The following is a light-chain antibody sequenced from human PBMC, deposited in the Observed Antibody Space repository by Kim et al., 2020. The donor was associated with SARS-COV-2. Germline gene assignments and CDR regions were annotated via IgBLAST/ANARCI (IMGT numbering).Light chain of an antibody. CDR2: DAS. V-gene: IGKV3-11*01. Sequence: SPGEIATLSCRASQSVGNYFAWYQQKPGQAPRLLIYDASSRATGIPARFSGSGSGTDFTLTISSLEPEDFAVYYCQQRSNWPPLTFGGGTKVDIK. J-gene: IGKJ4*01. CDR1: QSVGNY. CDR3: QQRSNWPPLT.